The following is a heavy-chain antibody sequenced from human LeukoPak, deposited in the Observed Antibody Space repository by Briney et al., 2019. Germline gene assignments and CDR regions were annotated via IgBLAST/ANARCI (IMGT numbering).Heavy chain of an antibody. CDR3: ARDSIVVVTAIDAFDI. V-gene: IGHV3-7*03. J-gene: IGHJ3*02. D-gene: IGHD2-21*02. Sequence: PGRSLRLSCAASGFTFSTYWMTWVRQAPGKGLEWVANIKEDGSETYYVDSVKGRFTVYRDNAKNSLYLQMNSLRAEDTAVYYCARDSIVVVTAIDAFDIWGQGTMVTVSS. CDR1: GFTFSTYW. CDR2: IKEDGSET.